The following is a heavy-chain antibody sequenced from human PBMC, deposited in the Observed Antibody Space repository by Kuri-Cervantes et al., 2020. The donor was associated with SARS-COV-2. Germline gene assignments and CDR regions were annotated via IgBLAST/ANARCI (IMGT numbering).Heavy chain of an antibody. J-gene: IGHJ4*02. CDR1: GFTFDDYG. D-gene: IGHD2-2*01. CDR2: INWNGGST. V-gene: IGHV3-20*04. CDR3: ARDRGPAAKSYSDY. Sequence: GESLKISCAASGFTFDDYGMSWVRQAPGKGLEWVSGINWNGGSTGYADSVKGRFTIPRDNAKNSLYLQMNSLRAEDTAVYYCARDRGPAAKSYSDYWGQGTLVTVSS.